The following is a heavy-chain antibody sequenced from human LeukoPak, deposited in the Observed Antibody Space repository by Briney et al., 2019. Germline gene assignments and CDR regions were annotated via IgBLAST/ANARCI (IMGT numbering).Heavy chain of an antibody. CDR3: YCWQWEHRGGSFDY. CDR1: GYTFTSYY. V-gene: IGHV1-46*01. Sequence: ASVKVSCKASGYTFTSYYMHWARQAPGQGLEWMGIINPSGGSTSYAQKFQGRVTMTRDTSTSTVYMELSSLRSEDTAVYYCYCWQWEHRGGSFDYWGQGTLVTVSS. J-gene: IGHJ4*02. D-gene: IGHD1-26*01. CDR2: INPSGGST.